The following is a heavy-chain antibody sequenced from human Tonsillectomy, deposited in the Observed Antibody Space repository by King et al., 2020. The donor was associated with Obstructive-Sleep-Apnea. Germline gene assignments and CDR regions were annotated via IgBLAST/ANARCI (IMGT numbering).Heavy chain of an antibody. CDR1: GYSFRTHW. V-gene: IGHV5-10-1*01. Sequence: VQLVESGAEVKKPGESLRISCKGSGYSFRTHWITWVRQMPGKGLEWMGRIDPSDSSINYSPSFQGHVTISADKSISTAYLQWSSLKASDTAMYYCTSVPGGVYIWGQGTMVTVSS. CDR3: TSVPGGVYI. J-gene: IGHJ3*02. D-gene: IGHD5/OR15-5a*01. CDR2: IDPSDSSI.